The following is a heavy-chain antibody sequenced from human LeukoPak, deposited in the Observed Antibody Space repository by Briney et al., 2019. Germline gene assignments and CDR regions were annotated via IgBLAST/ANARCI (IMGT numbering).Heavy chain of an antibody. D-gene: IGHD5-18*01. CDR2: IRSKAYGGTT. Sequence: GGSLRLSCTASGSTFGDYAMSWVRQAPGKWLEWVGFIRSKAYGGTTEYAASVKGRFTISRDDSKSIAYLQMNSLKTEDTRVYYCTRADLRGYGYLDYWGQGTLVTVSS. CDR1: GSTFGDYA. J-gene: IGHJ4*02. CDR3: TRADLRGYGYLDY. V-gene: IGHV3-49*04.